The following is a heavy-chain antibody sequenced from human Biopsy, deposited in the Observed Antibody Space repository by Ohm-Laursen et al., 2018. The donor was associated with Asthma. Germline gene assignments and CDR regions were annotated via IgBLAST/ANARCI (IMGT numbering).Heavy chain of an antibody. CDR1: GFMFRSFG. V-gene: IGHV3-30*18. J-gene: IGHJ4*02. CDR3: AKRRGYSGHDNDY. CDR2: ISYDGNHK. Sequence: SLRLSCAASGFMFRSFGMHWVRQAPGKGLEWVAVISYDGNHKFYEDSVKGRFTISRDNSKNTLYLQMNSLRTEDTAVYYSAKRRGYSGHDNDYLGQGTLVILSS. D-gene: IGHD5-12*01.